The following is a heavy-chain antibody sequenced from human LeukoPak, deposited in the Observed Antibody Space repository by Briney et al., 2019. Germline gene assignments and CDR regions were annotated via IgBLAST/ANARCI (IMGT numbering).Heavy chain of an antibody. CDR2: INWNGGST. CDR3: ARKQSTWIQLWHAFDI. CDR1: GFTFDDYG. V-gene: IGHV3-20*04. J-gene: IGHJ3*02. Sequence: GGSLRLPCAASGFTFDDYGMSWVRQAPGKGLEWVSGINWNGGSTGYADSVKGRFTISRDNAKNSLYLQLNSLRAEDTALYYCARKQSTWIQLWHAFDIWGQGTMVTVSS. D-gene: IGHD5-18*01.